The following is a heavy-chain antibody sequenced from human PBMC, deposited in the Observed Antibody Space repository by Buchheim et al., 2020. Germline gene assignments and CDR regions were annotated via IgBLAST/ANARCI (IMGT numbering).Heavy chain of an antibody. J-gene: IGHJ4*02. D-gene: IGHD4-17*01. V-gene: IGHV5-51*01. CDR3: VRLFTLTTHFDF. Sequence: EVQLVQSGAEVKKPGESLKIPCKGSGYSFTSYWIGWVRQMPGKGLEWMGIIFPSDSDTRYTTPFQGQVTFSVDKSITTAYPQWSSLKASDTAMYYCVRLFTLTTHFDFWGQGTL. CDR1: GYSFTSYW. CDR2: IFPSDSDT.